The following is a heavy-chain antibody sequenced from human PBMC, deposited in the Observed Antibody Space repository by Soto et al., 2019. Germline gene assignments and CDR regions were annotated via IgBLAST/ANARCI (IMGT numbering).Heavy chain of an antibody. Sequence: PSETRYLTCTVSGGSLNSDTFYWIWIRQPPGRGLEWIGYIYYTGSTNYNPSLKSRVTISIDTSRNQFSLKLSSVTAADTAVYYCAREFSNSPEAFDSWGQGSLVTVSS. CDR1: GGSLNSDTFY. V-gene: IGHV4-61*01. D-gene: IGHD6-6*01. CDR2: IYYTGST. J-gene: IGHJ4*02. CDR3: AREFSNSPEAFDS.